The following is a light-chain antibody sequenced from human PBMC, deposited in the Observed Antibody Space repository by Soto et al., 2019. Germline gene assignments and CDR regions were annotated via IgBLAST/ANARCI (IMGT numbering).Light chain of an antibody. CDR2: GAS. J-gene: IGKJ5*01. V-gene: IGKV3-20*01. Sequence: EIVLTQSPGTLSLSPGERATLSCRASQSVSSSYLAWYQQKPGQAPRLLIFGASNRATDIPDRFSGSGSGTDFTLTITRLEPEDSAVYFCQQYTGPPTTFGQGTRLEIK. CDR1: QSVSSSY. CDR3: QQYTGPPTT.